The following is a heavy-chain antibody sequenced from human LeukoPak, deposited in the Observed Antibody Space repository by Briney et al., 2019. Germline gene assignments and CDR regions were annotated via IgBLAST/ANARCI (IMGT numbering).Heavy chain of an antibody. CDR3: ARTTEGYCSSASCFGFSYSYYMDV. Sequence: TSETLSLTCAVYGGSFSGYYWSWIRQPPGKGLEWIGYTYYSGSTNYNPSLKSRVTISVDTSKNQFSLKLSSVIAADTAVYYCARTTEGYCSSASCFGFSYSYYMDVWGKGTTVTISS. CDR1: GGSFSGYY. D-gene: IGHD2-2*01. J-gene: IGHJ6*03. CDR2: TYYSGST. V-gene: IGHV4-59*01.